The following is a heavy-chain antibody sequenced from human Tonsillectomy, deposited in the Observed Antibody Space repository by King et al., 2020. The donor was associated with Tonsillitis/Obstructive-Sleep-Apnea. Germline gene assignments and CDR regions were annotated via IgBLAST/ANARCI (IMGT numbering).Heavy chain of an antibody. CDR3: ARGPQYNSVQESGSCDY. V-gene: IGHV4-34*01. CDR1: GGSFSGYY. Sequence: VQLQQWGAGLLKPSETLSLTCAVYGGSFSGYYWSWIRQPPGKGLEWIGEINHSGSTNYNPSLKSRVTISVDTSKNQFSLKLSSVTAADTAVYYCARGPQYNSVQESGSCDYWGQGTLVTVSS. D-gene: IGHD1-20*01. CDR2: INHSGST. J-gene: IGHJ4*02.